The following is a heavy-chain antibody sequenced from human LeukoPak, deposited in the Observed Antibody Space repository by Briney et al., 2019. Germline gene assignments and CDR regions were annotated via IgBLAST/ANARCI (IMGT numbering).Heavy chain of an antibody. J-gene: IGHJ4*02. CDR2: IWYDGRDK. CDR3: AKDPYSYGSYFDY. D-gene: IGHD5-18*01. CDR1: GFTFSGCG. V-gene: IGHV3-30*02. Sequence: GGSLRLSCAASGFTFSGCGMHWVRQAPGKGLERVAFIWYDGRDKYYVDSVKGRFTISRDNSKNTLYLQMNSLRAEDTAMYYCAKDPYSYGSYFDYWGQGTLVTVSS.